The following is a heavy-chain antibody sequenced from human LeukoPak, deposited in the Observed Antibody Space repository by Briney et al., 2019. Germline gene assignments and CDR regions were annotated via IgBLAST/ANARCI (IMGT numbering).Heavy chain of an antibody. CDR2: ISSSSSYI. Sequence: PGGSVRLSCAASGFTLSSYSMNWVRQAPVKGLEWVSSISSSSSYIHYTDSVKGRFTISRDNTKKSMYLQMNSLRAEDTAVYYCARDRYDRSGYYDYWGQGTLVTVSS. D-gene: IGHD3-22*01. CDR3: ARDRYDRSGYYDY. V-gene: IGHV3-21*01. CDR1: GFTLSSYS. J-gene: IGHJ4*02.